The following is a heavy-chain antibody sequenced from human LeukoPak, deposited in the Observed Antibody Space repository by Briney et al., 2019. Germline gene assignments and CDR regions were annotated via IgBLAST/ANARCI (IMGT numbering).Heavy chain of an antibody. D-gene: IGHD5-18*01. CDR3: ARDLFGYSYGETYQH. J-gene: IGHJ1*01. Sequence: ASVKVSCKASGYTFTGYYMHWVRRAPGQGLGWMEWINPNSGGTNYAQKFQGRVTMTRDTSISTAYMELSRLRSDDTAVYYCARDLFGYSYGETYQHWGQGTLVTVSS. V-gene: IGHV1-2*02. CDR2: INPNSGGT. CDR1: GYTFTGYY.